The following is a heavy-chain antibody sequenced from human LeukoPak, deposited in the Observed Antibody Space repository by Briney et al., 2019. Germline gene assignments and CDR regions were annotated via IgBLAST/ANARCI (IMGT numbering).Heavy chain of an antibody. V-gene: IGHV3-53*01. Sequence: GGSLRLPCVVSGFTFRTNYMTWVRQAPGKGLEWVSLIFAGGTTYYADSVRGRFTVSRDNSKNTLYLQMNSLRAEDTAVYYCARAGSADSFDYWGQGTLVTVSS. CDR1: GFTFRTNY. D-gene: IGHD6-25*01. J-gene: IGHJ4*02. CDR2: IFAGGTT. CDR3: ARAGSADSFDY.